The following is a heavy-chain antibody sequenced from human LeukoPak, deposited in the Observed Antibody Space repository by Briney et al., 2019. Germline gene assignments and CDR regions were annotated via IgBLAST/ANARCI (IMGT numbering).Heavy chain of an antibody. CDR3: ALDSSGWSDDSFDI. V-gene: IGHV4-59*01. D-gene: IGHD6-13*01. CDR2: IYYSGST. J-gene: IGHJ3*02. CDR1: GASISFYY. Sequence: SETLSLTCTVSGASISFYYWSWIRHRPGKGLEWIGYIYYSGSTNYNPSLKSRVTMSIDTSKNHFSLNLNSVTAADTAIYYCALDSSGWSDDSFDIWGQGTMVTVSS.